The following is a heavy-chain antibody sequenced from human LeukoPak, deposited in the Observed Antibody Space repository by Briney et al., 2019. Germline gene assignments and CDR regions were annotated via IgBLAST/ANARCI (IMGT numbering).Heavy chain of an antibody. Sequence: ASVKVSCKASGYTFTGYYMHWVRQAPGQGLEWMGWINPNSGGTNYAQKFQGRVTMTRDTSNSTAYMELSRLRSDDTAVYYCARAMTDSSSWYSPYYDYMDVWGKGTTVTVSS. CDR2: INPNSGGT. J-gene: IGHJ6*03. CDR3: ARAMTDSSSWYSPYYDYMDV. D-gene: IGHD6-13*01. CDR1: GYTFTGYY. V-gene: IGHV1-2*02.